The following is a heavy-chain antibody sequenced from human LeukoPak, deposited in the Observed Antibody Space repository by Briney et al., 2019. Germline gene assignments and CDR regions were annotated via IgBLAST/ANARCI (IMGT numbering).Heavy chain of an antibody. CDR2: ISVYNGNT. V-gene: IGHV1-18*04. J-gene: IGHJ4*02. D-gene: IGHD3-3*01. CDR1: GYTFTGYY. Sequence: ASVKVSCKASGYTFTGYYIHWVRQAPGQGLEWMGWISVYNGNTKYVQKFQGRVTMTTDTSTRTAYMELRSLRSDDTAVYYCARHTGSLYDFWSGYIDYWGQGTLVTVSS. CDR3: ARHTGSLYDFWSGYIDY.